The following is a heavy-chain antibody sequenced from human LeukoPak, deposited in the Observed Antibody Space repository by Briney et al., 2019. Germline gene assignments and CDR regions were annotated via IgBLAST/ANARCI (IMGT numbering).Heavy chain of an antibody. Sequence: GGSLRLSCAASGFTFSSYAMSWVRQAPGKGLEWVSAISGSDGSTYYADSAKGRFTISRDNSKNTLYLQMNGLRAEDTAVYYCAKDGGNDFWSGYYLDYWGQGTLVTVSS. D-gene: IGHD3-3*01. V-gene: IGHV3-23*01. CDR3: AKDGGNDFWSGYYLDY. CDR2: ISGSDGST. CDR1: GFTFSSYA. J-gene: IGHJ4*02.